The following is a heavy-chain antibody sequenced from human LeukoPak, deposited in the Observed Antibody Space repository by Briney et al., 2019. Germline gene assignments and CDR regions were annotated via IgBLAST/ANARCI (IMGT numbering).Heavy chain of an antibody. CDR2: INWNGGST. D-gene: IGHD3-22*01. V-gene: IGHV3-20*04. Sequence: GGSLRLSCAASGFTFDDYGMSWVRQAPGKGLEWVSGINWNGGSTGYADSVKGRFTISRDNAKNSLYLQMNSLRAEDTALYYCARDTNYYDSSGYQNYYYYYMDVWGKGTTVTVSS. J-gene: IGHJ6*03. CDR1: GFTFDDYG. CDR3: ARDTNYYDSSGYQNYYYYYMDV.